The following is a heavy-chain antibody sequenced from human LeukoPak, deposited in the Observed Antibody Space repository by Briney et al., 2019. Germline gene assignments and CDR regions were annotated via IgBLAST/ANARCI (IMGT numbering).Heavy chain of an antibody. J-gene: IGHJ4*02. CDR3: AKQGQSSRWYDFDY. CDR1: GFTFSSYA. Sequence: GGSLRLSCAASGFTFSSYAMSWVRQAPGKGLEWVSGISGSGGSTYYVDSVKGRFTISRGNSKNTLNLQMNSLRAEDTAVYYCAKQGQSSRWYDFDYWGQGTLVTVSS. V-gene: IGHV3-23*01. D-gene: IGHD6-13*01. CDR2: ISGSGGST.